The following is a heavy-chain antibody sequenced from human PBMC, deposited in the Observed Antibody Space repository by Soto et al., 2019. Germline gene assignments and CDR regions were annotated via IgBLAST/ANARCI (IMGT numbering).Heavy chain of an antibody. J-gene: IGHJ4*02. CDR2: IYYSGST. D-gene: IGHD3-16*01. CDR3: AREDGGNFDY. CDR1: GGSISSYY. V-gene: IGHV4-59*01. Sequence: QVQLQESGPGLVKPSETLSLTCTVSGGSISSYYWSWIRQPPGKGLEWIGYIYYSGSTNYNPSLKSRVTISVDTSKNQFSLKLSSVTAADTAVYYCAREDGGNFDYWGQGTLVTVSS.